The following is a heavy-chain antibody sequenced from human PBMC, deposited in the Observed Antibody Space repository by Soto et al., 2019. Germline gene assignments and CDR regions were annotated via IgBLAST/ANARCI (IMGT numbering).Heavy chain of an antibody. CDR1: GFTFDDYA. CDR2: IRWNSDYI. Sequence: EVQLVESGGGLVQPGRSLRLSCAASGFTFDDYAMHWVRQAPGKGLEWVSRIRWNSDYIGYADSVKGRFTISRDNAKNSLYLQMNSLRAEDTVLYYCAKDIGVTGTMGALDYWGQGTLVTVSS. CDR3: AKDIGVTGTMGALDY. J-gene: IGHJ4*02. V-gene: IGHV3-9*01. D-gene: IGHD1-7*01.